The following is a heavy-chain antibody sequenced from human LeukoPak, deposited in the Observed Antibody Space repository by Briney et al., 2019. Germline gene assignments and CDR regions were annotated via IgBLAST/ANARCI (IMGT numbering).Heavy chain of an antibody. D-gene: IGHD2-2*01. CDR2: IDPGDSDT. V-gene: IGHV5-51*01. J-gene: IGHJ4*02. Sequence: GEPLKSSCQGSGYGFTTSWLGWGRQFPRKRLEWMGSIDPGDSDTRYSPYFQGQVTISADKSISTAYLQWRSLKASDTGMYYCASRKSLSDAAFYYFDYWGQGTLVTVSS. CDR1: GYGFTTSW. CDR3: ASRKSLSDAAFYYFDY.